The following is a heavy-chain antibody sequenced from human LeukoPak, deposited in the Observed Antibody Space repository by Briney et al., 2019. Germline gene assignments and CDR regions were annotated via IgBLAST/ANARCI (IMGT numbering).Heavy chain of an antibody. D-gene: IGHD6-19*01. CDR1: GGTFSSYA. Sequence: SVKVSCKASGGTFSSYAISWVRQAPGQGLEWMGSIIPILGIANYAQKFQGRVTITADKSTSTAYMELSSLRSEDTAVYYCARVFSAGTGTNFDYWGQGTLVTVSS. V-gene: IGHV1-69*04. CDR2: IIPILGIA. CDR3: ARVFSAGTGTNFDY. J-gene: IGHJ4*02.